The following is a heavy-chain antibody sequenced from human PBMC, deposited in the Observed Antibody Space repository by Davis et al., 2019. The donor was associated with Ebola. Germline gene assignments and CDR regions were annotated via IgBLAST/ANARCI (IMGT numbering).Heavy chain of an antibody. CDR3: ARTLRMWSSSLDYYYYGMDV. J-gene: IGHJ6*02. Sequence: GESLKISCKGSGYSFTSYWIGWVRQMPGKGLEWMGIIYPGDSDTRYSPSFQGQVTISADKSISTAYLQWSSLKASDTAMYYCARTLRMWSSSLDYYYYGMDVWGQGTTVTVFS. CDR2: IYPGDSDT. CDR1: GYSFTSYW. D-gene: IGHD6-13*01. V-gene: IGHV5-51*01.